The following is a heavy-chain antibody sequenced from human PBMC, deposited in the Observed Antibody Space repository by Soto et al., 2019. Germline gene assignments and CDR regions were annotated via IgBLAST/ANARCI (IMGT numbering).Heavy chain of an antibody. CDR2: ISDSSSLT. CDR3: ARRTFGSSRSFDI. V-gene: IGHV3-23*01. D-gene: IGHD6-6*01. J-gene: IGHJ3*02. Sequence: VQLLESGGDLVHPGASLRLSCAASGFAFSSHPMSWVRQAPEKGLEWVAGISDSSSLTYNADSVRGRFTISRDNSKNTLYLQMNSLRAEDTAVYYCARRTFGSSRSFDIWGQGTMVTVSS. CDR1: GFAFSSHP.